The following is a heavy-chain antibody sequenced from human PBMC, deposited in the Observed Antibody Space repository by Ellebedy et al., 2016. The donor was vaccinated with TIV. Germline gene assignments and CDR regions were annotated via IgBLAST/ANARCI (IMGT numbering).Heavy chain of an antibody. J-gene: IGHJ3*02. D-gene: IGHD1-26*01. CDR1: GIIFSNYG. Sequence: GESLKISXAGSGIIFSNYGLHWVRQAPGKGLEWIAGISYDGRIRDFADSVKGRFTISRDNSKNTLYLQMNSLRAEDTAVYYCAKDLVGAGAFDIWGQGTMVTVSS. V-gene: IGHV3-30-3*01. CDR3: AKDLVGAGAFDI. CDR2: ISYDGRIR.